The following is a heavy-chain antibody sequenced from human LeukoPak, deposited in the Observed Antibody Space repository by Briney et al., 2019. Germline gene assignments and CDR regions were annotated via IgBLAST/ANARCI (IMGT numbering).Heavy chain of an antibody. CDR1: GGSIGSSSYY. CDR3: ARRAKNDAFDI. J-gene: IGHJ3*02. V-gene: IGHV4-39*01. Sequence: PSETLSLTCTVSGGSIGSSSYYWGWIRQPPGKGLEWIGSNYYSGSTYYNPSLKSRVTISVDTSKNQFSLKLSSVTAADTAVYYCARRAKNDAFDIWGQGTMVTVSS. CDR2: NYYSGST.